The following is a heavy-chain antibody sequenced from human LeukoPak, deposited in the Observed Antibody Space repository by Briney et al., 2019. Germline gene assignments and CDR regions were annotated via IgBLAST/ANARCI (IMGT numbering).Heavy chain of an antibody. D-gene: IGHD6-19*01. J-gene: IGHJ6*03. Sequence: GGSLRLSCAASGFTFDDYALHWVRQAPGKGLAWVSLISWDGGSTYYADSVKGRFTISRDNSKNSLYLQMNSLRAEDTALYYCAKSYSSGWYGDRNMDVWGKGTTVTVSS. CDR3: AKSYSSGWYGDRNMDV. CDR2: ISWDGGST. V-gene: IGHV3-43D*04. CDR1: GFTFDDYA.